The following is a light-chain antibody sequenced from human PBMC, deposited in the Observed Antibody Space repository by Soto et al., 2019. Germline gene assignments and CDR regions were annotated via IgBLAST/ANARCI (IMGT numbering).Light chain of an antibody. CDR3: QHSYDIPVT. Sequence: DLQMTQSPSFLSASVGDRVTIPCRASQSISTNLNWYQWKPGKAPKLLIHDASTLRSGIPSRFSGSGSGTDFTLTISSLQPEDLAIYYCQHSYDIPVTFGGGTKVEIK. J-gene: IGKJ4*01. CDR2: DAS. CDR1: QSISTN. V-gene: IGKV1-39*01.